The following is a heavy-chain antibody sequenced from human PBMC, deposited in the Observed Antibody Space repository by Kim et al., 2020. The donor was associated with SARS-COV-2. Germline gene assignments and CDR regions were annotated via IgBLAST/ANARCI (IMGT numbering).Heavy chain of an antibody. Sequence: YYSGTTTHNPSRQGRVHISVDTSKNQFSLKLSSVTAADTAVYYCARGFDPWGQGTLVTVSS. V-gene: IGHV4-59*09. CDR2: YYSGTT. CDR3: ARGFDP. J-gene: IGHJ5*02.